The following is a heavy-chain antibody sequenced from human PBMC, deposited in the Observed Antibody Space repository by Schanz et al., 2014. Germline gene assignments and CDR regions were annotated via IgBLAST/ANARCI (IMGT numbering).Heavy chain of an antibody. CDR3: GRGWSRAYIQL. D-gene: IGHD3-3*01. CDR1: GGTFTSYT. CDR2: INHSDGST. Sequence: QVQLVQSGAEVKKPGSSMKVSCKASGGTFTSYTISWVRQSRGQGLEWVANINHSDGSTGYGQKFQGRISVATDTATSTVYLELSSLKSDDTGVDYCGRGWSRAYIQLWGQGTLITVSS. J-gene: IGHJ1*01. V-gene: IGHV1-46*03.